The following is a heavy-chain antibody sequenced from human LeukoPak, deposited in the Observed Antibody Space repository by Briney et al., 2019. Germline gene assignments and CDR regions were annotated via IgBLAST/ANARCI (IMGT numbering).Heavy chain of an antibody. CDR1: GFTFSSYS. J-gene: IGHJ4*02. D-gene: IGHD1-1*01. CDR2: ISSSSSYI. V-gene: IGHV3-21*01. CDR3: AREKASTTGTTDYDY. Sequence: GGSLRLSCAVSGFTFSSYSMNWVRQAPGKGLEWVSSISSSSSYIYYADSVKGRFTISRDNAKNSLFLQMNSLRAGDTAVYYCAREKASTTGTTDYDYWGQGTLVTVSS.